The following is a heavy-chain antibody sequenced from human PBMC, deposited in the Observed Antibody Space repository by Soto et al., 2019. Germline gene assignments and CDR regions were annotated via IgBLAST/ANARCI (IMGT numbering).Heavy chain of an antibody. CDR3: ARDRSLYDSSGYYYPAFDI. Sequence: PGGSLRLSCAASGFTFSSYSMNWVRQAPGKGLEWVSYISSSSSTIYYADSVKGRFTISRDNAKNSLYLQMNSLRDEDTAVYYCARDRSLYDSSGYYYPAFDIWGQGTMVTVSS. J-gene: IGHJ3*02. CDR1: GFTFSSYS. CDR2: ISSSSSTI. V-gene: IGHV3-48*02. D-gene: IGHD3-22*01.